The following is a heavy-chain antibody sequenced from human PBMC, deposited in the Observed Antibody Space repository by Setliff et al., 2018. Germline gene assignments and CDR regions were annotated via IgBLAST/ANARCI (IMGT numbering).Heavy chain of an antibody. D-gene: IGHD2-8*01. CDR1: GYTLSNST. J-gene: IGHJ4*02. Sequence: ASVKVSCKASGYTLSNSTLSWVRQAPGQGLEWVGWISAYNGKTYFAQKFQDRITLTTDTSTNTGYLELRGLRSDDTAVYYCLRLVRYCTKIACQATSGDEVWGLGTLVTVSS. CDR2: ISAYNGKT. V-gene: IGHV1-18*01. CDR3: LRLVRYCTKIACQATSGDEV.